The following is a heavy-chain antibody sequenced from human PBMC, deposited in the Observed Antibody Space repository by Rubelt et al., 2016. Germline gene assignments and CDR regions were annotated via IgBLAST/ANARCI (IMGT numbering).Heavy chain of an antibody. D-gene: IGHD5-18*01. J-gene: IGHJ4*02. V-gene: IGHV3-30*18. Sequence: HWVRQAPGKGLEWVAVISYDGSNKYYADSVKGRFTISRDNSKNTLYLQMNSLRAEDTAVYYCAKNSYSYGYLREYYFDYWGQGTLVTVSS. CDR2: ISYDGSNK. CDR3: AKNSYSYGYLREYYFDY.